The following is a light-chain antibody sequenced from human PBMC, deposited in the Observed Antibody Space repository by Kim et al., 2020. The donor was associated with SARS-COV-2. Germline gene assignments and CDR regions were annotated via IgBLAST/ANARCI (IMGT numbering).Light chain of an antibody. J-gene: IGKJ1*01. CDR2: WAS. CDR3: QQYYSTPWT. V-gene: IGKV4-1*01. Sequence: ATINCKSSQSVLYSSNNKNYLAWYQQKPGQPPKLLIYWASTRESGVPDRFSGSGSGTDFTLTISSLQAEDVAVYYCQQYYSTPWTFGQGAKVDIK. CDR1: QSVLYSSNNKNY.